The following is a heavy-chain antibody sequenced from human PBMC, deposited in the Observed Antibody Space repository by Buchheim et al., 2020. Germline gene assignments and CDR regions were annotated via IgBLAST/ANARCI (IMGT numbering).Heavy chain of an antibody. CDR3: ATERWTTVVNRGVQFSSFDF. V-gene: IGHV1-69*04. CDR1: GVTFSTSA. D-gene: IGHD4-23*01. J-gene: IGHJ4*02. CDR2: IIPLLRIE. Sequence: QVQLVQSGAEVKTPGSSVKVSCKASGVTFSTSAISWVRQAPGQGLEWMGRIIPLLRIENYAQKFQGRVTITADNSTGTAYMELNTLRSEDTAVYYCATERWTTVVNRGVQFSSFDFWGQGTL.